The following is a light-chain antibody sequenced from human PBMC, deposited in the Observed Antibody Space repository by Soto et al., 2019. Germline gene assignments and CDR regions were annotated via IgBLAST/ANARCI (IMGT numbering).Light chain of an antibody. V-gene: IGLV2-14*01. J-gene: IGLJ1*01. Sequence: QSALTQPASVSGSPGQSVTISCTGTSSDVGGYIYVSWYQHHPGKAPKLMIFEVDNRPSGVSNRFSGSKSGNMASLTISGLQAEDEADYYCSSYRNGTLWVFGTGTKLTVL. CDR2: EVD. CDR1: SSDVGGYIY. CDR3: SSYRNGTLWV.